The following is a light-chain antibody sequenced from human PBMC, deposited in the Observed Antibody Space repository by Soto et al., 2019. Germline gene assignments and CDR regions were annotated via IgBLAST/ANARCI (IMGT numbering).Light chain of an antibody. V-gene: IGKV3-20*01. J-gene: IGKJ1*01. CDR2: GAS. CDR1: QSGSNNF. Sequence: EIALMQSPGTLSLSPGERATLSCRASQSGSNNFLAWYQQKPGEAPRLLIYGASNRATGIPDRFSGSQPGTDFNLTISRLEPEDFAVYYCKQYGSSGTFGQGNKVEIK. CDR3: KQYGSSGT.